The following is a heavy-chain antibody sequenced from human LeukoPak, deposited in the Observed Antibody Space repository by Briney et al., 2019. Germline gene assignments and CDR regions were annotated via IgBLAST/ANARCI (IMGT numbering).Heavy chain of an antibody. J-gene: IGHJ6*02. CDR2: INHSGST. D-gene: IGHD4-17*01. CDR1: GGSFSGYY. V-gene: IGHV4-34*01. CDR3: ARRSVRCRSFMTTVNRGGMDV. Sequence: PSETLSLTCAVYGGSFSGYYWSWIRQPPGKGLEWIGEINHSGSTNYNPSLKSRVTISVDTSNNQFSLKLSSVTAADTAVYYCARRSVRCRSFMTTVNRGGMDVWGQGTTVTVSS.